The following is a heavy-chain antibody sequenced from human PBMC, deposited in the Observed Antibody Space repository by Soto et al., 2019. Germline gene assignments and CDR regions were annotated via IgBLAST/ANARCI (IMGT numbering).Heavy chain of an antibody. Sequence: ETLSLTCTFSGDSTVNSYWSWIRQAPGKGPEWLGYLSYNGGTNRNPSLQGRATMSVDTAQNQVSLNLNSVTAADTAVYYCARGASWQLVDLWGQGILVTVSS. CDR2: LSYNGGT. V-gene: IGHV4-59*01. CDR3: ARGASWQLVDL. J-gene: IGHJ5*02. CDR1: GDSTVNSY. D-gene: IGHD1-26*01.